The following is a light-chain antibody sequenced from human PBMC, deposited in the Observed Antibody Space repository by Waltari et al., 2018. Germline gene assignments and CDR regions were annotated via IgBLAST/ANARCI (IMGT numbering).Light chain of an antibody. Sequence: DIQLTQSPSFLSASVGDRVTITCRASQDISSSLAWYQQKPGRAPKLLIYAASTLQSGVPSRLSGSGSGTEFTLTICSLQPEDFVTYYCQQVNNYPFTFGPGTILDVK. CDR1: QDISSS. CDR2: AAS. J-gene: IGKJ3*01. V-gene: IGKV1-9*01. CDR3: QQVNNYPFT.